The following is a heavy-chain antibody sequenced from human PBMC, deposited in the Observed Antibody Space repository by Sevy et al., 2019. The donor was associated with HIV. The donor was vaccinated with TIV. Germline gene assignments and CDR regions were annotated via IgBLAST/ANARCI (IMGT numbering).Heavy chain of an antibody. CDR1: GFTPSTYV. CDR2: IGYDGNNK. V-gene: IGHV3-33*01. Sequence: GGSLRLSCAGSGFTPSTYVMHWVRQAPGKGLEWVAVIGYDGNNKYYADSVKGRFTISRDNSKSTLFLQMDSLRAEDTAVYYCARDPRMYGDYLLAYFDYWGQGALVTVSS. D-gene: IGHD2-8*01. J-gene: IGHJ4*02. CDR3: ARDPRMYGDYLLAYFDY.